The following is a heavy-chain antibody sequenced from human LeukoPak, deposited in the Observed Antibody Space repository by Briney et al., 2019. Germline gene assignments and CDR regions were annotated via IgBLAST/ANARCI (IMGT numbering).Heavy chain of an antibody. CDR3: ASQGYCSGGSCYGGGIDY. D-gene: IGHD2-15*01. J-gene: IGHJ4*02. Sequence: GGSLRLSCAASGFTFSSHGMHWVRQAPGKGLEWVAVIWYDGSTKYYADSVKGRFTISRDNSKNTLYLQMNSLRAEDTAVYYCASQGYCSGGSCYGGGIDYWGQGTLVTVSS. CDR2: IWYDGSTK. CDR1: GFTFSSHG. V-gene: IGHV3-33*01.